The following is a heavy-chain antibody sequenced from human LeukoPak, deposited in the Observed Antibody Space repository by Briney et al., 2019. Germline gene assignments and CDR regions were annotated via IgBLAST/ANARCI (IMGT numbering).Heavy chain of an antibody. D-gene: IGHD1-26*01. V-gene: IGHV4-59*12. J-gene: IGHJ6*02. Sequence: PSETLSLTCTVSGASISSYYWSWIRQPPGKGLDWIGYIYYSGSTNYNPSLKSRVTISVDTSKNQFSLKLSSVTAADTAVYYCASSRIVGATGAYYYYGMDVWGQGTTVTVSS. CDR3: ASSRIVGATGAYYYYGMDV. CDR2: IYYSGST. CDR1: GASISSYY.